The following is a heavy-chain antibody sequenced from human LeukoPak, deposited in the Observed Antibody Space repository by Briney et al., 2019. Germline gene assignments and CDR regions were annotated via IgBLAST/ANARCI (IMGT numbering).Heavy chain of an antibody. Sequence: ASVKVSFKASGYSFTSYYVHWVRQAPGQGLEWMGIINPSSGSTDYAQKFQGRVTMTRDTSTSTVYMELSSLRSEDTAVYYCARYGGNLRIYAFDIWGQGTMVTVSS. D-gene: IGHD1-26*01. J-gene: IGHJ3*02. V-gene: IGHV1-46*01. CDR3: ARYGGNLRIYAFDI. CDR1: GYSFTSYY. CDR2: INPSSGST.